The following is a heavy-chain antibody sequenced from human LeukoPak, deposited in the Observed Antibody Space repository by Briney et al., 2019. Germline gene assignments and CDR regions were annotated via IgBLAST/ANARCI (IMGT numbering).Heavy chain of an antibody. J-gene: IGHJ4*02. V-gene: IGHV3-30*04. D-gene: IGHD2-21*02. CDR3: ARDRYGAVTAYYFDY. CDR1: GFTFSSYA. Sequence: GRSLRLSCAASGFTFSSYAMHWVRQAPGKGLEWVAVISYDGSNKYYADSVKGRFTISRDNSKNTLYLQMNSLRAEDTAVYYCARDRYGAVTAYYFDYWGQGTLVTVS. CDR2: ISYDGSNK.